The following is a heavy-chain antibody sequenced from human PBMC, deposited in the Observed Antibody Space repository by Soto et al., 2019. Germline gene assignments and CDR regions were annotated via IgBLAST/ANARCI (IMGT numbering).Heavy chain of an antibody. D-gene: IGHD2-8*01. CDR1: GYTFSDHG. CDR2: ISAYSGAT. J-gene: IGHJ5*02. CDR3: AKDRPRLTQQFNGVS. V-gene: IGHV1-18*01. Sequence: QLQLVQSGAEVKKPGASVRVSCKASGYTFSDHGFSWVRQGPGQGLEWLGWISAYSGATDYAQKFQGRVTLNTDTSTSTAYMELRSRRSDDTAVYYCAKDRPRLTQQFNGVSWGQGTLVTVSS.